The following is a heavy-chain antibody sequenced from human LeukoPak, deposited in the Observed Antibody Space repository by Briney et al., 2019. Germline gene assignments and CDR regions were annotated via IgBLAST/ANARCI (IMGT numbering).Heavy chain of an antibody. Sequence: GRSLRLSCAAAGFSFSSYAMHWVRQAPGSGLQWVANIKQDASEKNYVDSVKGRFTISRDNAKNSLFLQMNSLRADDTAVYYCARGRGWLEDYWGQGTLVTVSS. D-gene: IGHD5-12*01. CDR3: ARGRGWLEDY. J-gene: IGHJ4*02. CDR1: GFSFSSYA. CDR2: IKQDASEK. V-gene: IGHV3-7*03.